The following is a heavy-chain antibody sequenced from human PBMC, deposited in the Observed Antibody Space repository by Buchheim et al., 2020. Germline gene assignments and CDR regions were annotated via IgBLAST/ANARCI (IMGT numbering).Heavy chain of an antibody. Sequence: QVQLVESGGGVVQPGRSLRLSCAASGFTFSSYGMHWVRQAPGKGLEWVAVISYDGSNKYYADSVKGRFTISRDNSKNTLYLQMNSLRAEDTAVYYCAKDLPNYGMDVWGQGTT. V-gene: IGHV3-30*18. CDR2: ISYDGSNK. D-gene: IGHD5/OR15-5a*01. CDR1: GFTFSSYG. J-gene: IGHJ6*02. CDR3: AKDLPNYGMDV.